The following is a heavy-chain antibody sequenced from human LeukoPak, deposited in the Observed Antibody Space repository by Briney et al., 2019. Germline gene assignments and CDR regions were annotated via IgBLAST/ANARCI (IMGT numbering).Heavy chain of an antibody. CDR1: GGSISSYS. V-gene: IGHV4-59*01. Sequence: SETLSLTCTVSGGSISSYSWSWIRQPPGKGLEWLGYIYYSGSTNYNPSLKSRVTISIDTSKKQFSLKLSSVTAADTAVYYCARASIPNYYYYYMDVWGKGTTVTVSS. J-gene: IGHJ6*03. CDR2: IYYSGST. CDR3: ARASIPNYYYYYMDV.